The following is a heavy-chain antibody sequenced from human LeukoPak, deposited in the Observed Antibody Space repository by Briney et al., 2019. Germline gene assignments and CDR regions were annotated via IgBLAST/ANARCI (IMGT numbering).Heavy chain of an antibody. CDR1: GFAFSSYD. CDR3: AKGDDFLADYRYRFDY. D-gene: IGHD3-9*01. V-gene: IGHV3-23*01. CDR2: IDSNGVTT. J-gene: IGHJ4*02. Sequence: GGSLRLSCEVSGFAFSSYDMSWVRQAPGNRLEWVSAIDSNGVTTNYADSVKGRFTISRDNSKNTLYLQLSSLRVEDTAVYYCAKGDDFLADYRYRFDYWGQGTLVTVSS.